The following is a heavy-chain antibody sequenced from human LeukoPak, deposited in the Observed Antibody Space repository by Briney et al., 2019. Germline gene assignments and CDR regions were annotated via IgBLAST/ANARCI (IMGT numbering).Heavy chain of an antibody. CDR3: ARDGRIAVAGIYDKPFNS. CDR2: INHSGST. V-gene: IGHV4-34*01. Sequence: SETLSLTCAVYGGSFSGYYWSWIRQPPGKGLEWIGEINHSGSTNYNPSLKSRVTLSVDTSKNQFSLKLSSVTAADTAVYYCARDGRIAVAGIYDKPFNSWGQGTLVTVSS. J-gene: IGHJ4*02. CDR1: GGSFSGYY. D-gene: IGHD6-19*01.